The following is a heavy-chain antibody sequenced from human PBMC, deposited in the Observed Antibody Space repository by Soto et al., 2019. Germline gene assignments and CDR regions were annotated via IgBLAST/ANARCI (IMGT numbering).Heavy chain of an antibody. CDR2: IYYDGIT. Sequence: QVQLQESGPGLVKPSETLSLTCTVSGGSINYYYWSWMRQSPGKGLEWIGYIYYDGITDYNPSLRSRATISVDTSKNQFSMNLWSVTAADTALYYCARWNEGLDYWGQGALVTVSS. D-gene: IGHD1-1*01. J-gene: IGHJ4*02. CDR3: ARWNEGLDY. CDR1: GGSINYYY. V-gene: IGHV4-59*01.